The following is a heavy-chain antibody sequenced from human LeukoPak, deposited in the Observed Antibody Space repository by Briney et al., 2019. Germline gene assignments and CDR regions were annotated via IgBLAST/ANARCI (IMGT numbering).Heavy chain of an antibody. CDR1: GFAFWSYE. Sequence: PGGSLILSCAASGFAFWSYEMNWVRQAPGKGLEWVSYISSSGSTVLYADSVKGRFTISRDNAKNSLYLQMNSLRAEDTAVYYCARDLGRGGYWGQGTLVTVSS. V-gene: IGHV3-48*03. J-gene: IGHJ4*02. CDR3: ARDLGRGGY. CDR2: ISSSGSTV. D-gene: IGHD3-16*01.